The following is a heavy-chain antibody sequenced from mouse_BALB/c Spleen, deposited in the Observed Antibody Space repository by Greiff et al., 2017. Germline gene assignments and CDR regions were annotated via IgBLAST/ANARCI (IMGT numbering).Heavy chain of an antibody. V-gene: IGHV5-17*02. CDR3: ARRGITTASPYAMDY. CDR1: GFTFSSFG. Sequence: EVKLMESGGGLVQPGGSRKLSCAASGFTFSSFGMHWVRQAPEKGLEWVAYISSGSSTIYYAETVKGRFTISRDNPKNTLFLQMTSLRSEVTAMYYCARRGITTASPYAMDYWGQGTSVTVSS. J-gene: IGHJ4*01. CDR2: ISSGSSTI. D-gene: IGHD1-2*01.